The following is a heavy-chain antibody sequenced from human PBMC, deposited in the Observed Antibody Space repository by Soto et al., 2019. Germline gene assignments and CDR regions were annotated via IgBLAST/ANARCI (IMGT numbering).Heavy chain of an antibody. CDR2: IYYSGST. Sequence: SETLSLTCAVSGDSISSGGYYWSWIRQHPGKGLEWIGYIYYSGSTYYNPSLKSRVTISVDTSKNQFSLKLSSVTAADTAVYYCARSGYSYGPNPLLYWGQGTLVTVS. CDR3: ARSGYSYGPNPLLY. J-gene: IGHJ4*02. V-gene: IGHV4-31*11. D-gene: IGHD5-18*01. CDR1: GDSISSGGYY.